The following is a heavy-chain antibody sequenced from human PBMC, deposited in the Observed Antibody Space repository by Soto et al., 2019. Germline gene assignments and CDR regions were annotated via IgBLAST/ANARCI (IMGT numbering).Heavy chain of an antibody. J-gene: IGHJ3*02. Sequence: QVQLVESGGGLVQPGRSLRLSCAASGFTFSSYGMHWVRKAPGKGLEWVAVIWYDGSNKYYADSVKCRFTISRDNSKNPLYLQMNILRAEDTAVYYCAREAYGDYHGTDAFDIWGQGTMVTVSA. CDR3: AREAYGDYHGTDAFDI. CDR2: IWYDGSNK. V-gene: IGHV3-33*01. CDR1: GFTFSSYG. D-gene: IGHD4-17*01.